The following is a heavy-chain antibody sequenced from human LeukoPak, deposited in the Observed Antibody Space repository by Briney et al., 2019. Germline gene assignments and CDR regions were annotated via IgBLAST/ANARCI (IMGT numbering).Heavy chain of an antibody. V-gene: IGHV3-23*01. CDR2: ISGSGGST. Sequence: GGSLRLSCAASGFTFSSYAMSWVRQAPGKGLEWVSAISGSGGSTYYADSVKGRFTISRDNSKNTLYLQMNSLRAEDTAVYYCAKYPLKNYYDSSGYYYFDYWGQGTLVTVSS. D-gene: IGHD3-22*01. CDR1: GFTFSSYA. CDR3: AKYPLKNYYDSSGYYYFDY. J-gene: IGHJ4*02.